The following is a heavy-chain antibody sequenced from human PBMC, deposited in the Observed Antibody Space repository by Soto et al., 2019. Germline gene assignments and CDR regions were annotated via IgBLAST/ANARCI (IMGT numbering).Heavy chain of an antibody. D-gene: IGHD2-2*01. CDR1: GYSFTSYW. J-gene: IGHJ6*02. CDR2: IYPGDSDT. Sequence: GESLKISCKGSGYSFTSYWIGWVRQMPGKGLEWMGIIYPGDSDTRHSPSFQGQVTISADKSISTAYLQWSSLKASDTAMYYCARHGSRDIVVVPAALKYYYYGMDVWGQGTTVTVSS. V-gene: IGHV5-51*01. CDR3: ARHGSRDIVVVPAALKYYYYGMDV.